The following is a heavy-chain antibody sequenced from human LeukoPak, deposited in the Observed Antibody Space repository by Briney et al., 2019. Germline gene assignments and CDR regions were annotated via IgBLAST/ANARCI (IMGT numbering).Heavy chain of an antibody. CDR2: ISYDGSNK. Sequence: PGGSLRLSCAASGFTFSSYGMHWVRQAPGKGLEWVAVISYDGSNKYYADSVKGRFTISRDNSKNTLYLQMNSLRAEDTAVYYCAKDGRTYYYDSSWFDPWGQGTLVTVSS. CDR3: AKDGRTYYYDSSWFDP. J-gene: IGHJ5*02. D-gene: IGHD3-22*01. CDR1: GFTFSSYG. V-gene: IGHV3-30*18.